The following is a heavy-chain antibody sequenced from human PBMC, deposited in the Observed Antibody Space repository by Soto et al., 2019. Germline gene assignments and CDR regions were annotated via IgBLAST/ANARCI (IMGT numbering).Heavy chain of an antibody. Sequence: SETLSLTCTASGGSISSSSYYWGWIRQPPGKGLEWIGSIYYSGSTYYNPSLKSRVTISVDTSKNQFSLKLSSVTAADTAVYYCASSLPTRGIVATTRMDVWGQGTTVTVSS. CDR2: IYYSGST. CDR1: GGSISSSSYY. CDR3: ASSLPTRGIVATTRMDV. D-gene: IGHD5-12*01. J-gene: IGHJ6*02. V-gene: IGHV4-39*07.